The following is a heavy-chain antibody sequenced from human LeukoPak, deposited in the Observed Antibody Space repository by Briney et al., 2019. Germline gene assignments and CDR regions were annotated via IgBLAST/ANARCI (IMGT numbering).Heavy chain of an antibody. Sequence: SETLSLTCAVYGGSFSGYYWSWIRQPPGKGLEWIGEINHSGSTNYNPSLKSRVTISVDTSKNQFSLKLSSVTAADTAVCYCAREYSSSPTFDYWGQGTLVTVSS. CDR2: INHSGST. V-gene: IGHV4-34*01. J-gene: IGHJ4*02. CDR3: AREYSSSPTFDY. CDR1: GGSFSGYY. D-gene: IGHD6-6*01.